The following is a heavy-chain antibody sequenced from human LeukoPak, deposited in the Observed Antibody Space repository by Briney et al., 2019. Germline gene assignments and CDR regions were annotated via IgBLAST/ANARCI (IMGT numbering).Heavy chain of an antibody. D-gene: IGHD1-26*01. J-gene: IGHJ5*02. Sequence: GASVKVSCKASGYTFTGYYMHWVRQAPGQGLEWMGWINPNSGGTNYAQKFQGRDTMTRDTSISTAYMELSRLRSDDTAVYYCARGPPQWELRMGGFDPWGQGTLVTVSS. V-gene: IGHV1-2*02. CDR2: INPNSGGT. CDR1: GYTFTGYY. CDR3: ARGPPQWELRMGGFDP.